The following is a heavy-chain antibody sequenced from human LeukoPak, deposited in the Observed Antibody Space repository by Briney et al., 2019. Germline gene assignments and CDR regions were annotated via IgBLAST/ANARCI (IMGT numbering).Heavy chain of an antibody. CDR3: AKRLPRASIFGVVIKDDAFDI. V-gene: IGHV3-23*01. D-gene: IGHD3-3*01. Sequence: GGSLRLSCAASGFTFSSYAMSWVRQAPGKGLEWVSAISGSGGSTYYAASVKGRFTISRDNSKNTLYLQMKSLRAEDTAVYYCAKRLPRASIFGVVIKDDAFDIWGQGTMVTVSS. CDR1: GFTFSSYA. J-gene: IGHJ3*02. CDR2: ISGSGGST.